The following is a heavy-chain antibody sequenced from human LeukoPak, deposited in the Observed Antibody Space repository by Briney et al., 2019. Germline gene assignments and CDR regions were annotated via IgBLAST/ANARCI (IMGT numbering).Heavy chain of an antibody. Sequence: PGGSLRLSCAASGFTFSSYGMHWVRQAPGKGLEWVAFIRYDGSNKYYADSVKGRFTISRDNAKNSLYLQMNSLRAEDTAVYYCGRDTDFDYWGQGTLVTVSS. CDR1: GFTFSSYG. CDR2: IRYDGSNK. V-gene: IGHV3-30*02. CDR3: GRDTDFDY. J-gene: IGHJ4*02.